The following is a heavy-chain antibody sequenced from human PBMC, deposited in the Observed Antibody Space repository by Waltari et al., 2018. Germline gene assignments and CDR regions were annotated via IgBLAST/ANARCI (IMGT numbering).Heavy chain of an antibody. D-gene: IGHD1-20*01. Sequence: QVQLQESGPGLVKPSQTLSLTCTVSGGSISSGDYYWSWIRQPPGKGLEWIGYIYYSGGTYYHPSLKSRVTISVDTSKNQFSLKLSSVTAADTAVYYCARANWNFYYMDVWGKGTTVTVSS. CDR3: ARANWNFYYMDV. CDR2: IYYSGGT. CDR1: GGSISSGDYY. J-gene: IGHJ6*03. V-gene: IGHV4-30-4*08.